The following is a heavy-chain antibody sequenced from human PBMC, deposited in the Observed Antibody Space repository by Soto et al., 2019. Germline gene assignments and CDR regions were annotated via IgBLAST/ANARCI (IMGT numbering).Heavy chain of an antibody. V-gene: IGHV4-34*01. Sequence: SETLSLTCAVYGGSFSGYYWSWIRQPPGKGLEWIGEINHSGSTNYNPSLKSRVTISVDTSKNQFSLKLSSVTAADTAVYYCARRITPAYYYGSGSYYNEYYYYYMDVWGKGTTVTVSS. CDR3: ARRITPAYYYGSGSYYNEYYYYYMDV. J-gene: IGHJ6*03. CDR1: GGSFSGYY. CDR2: INHSGST. D-gene: IGHD3-10*01.